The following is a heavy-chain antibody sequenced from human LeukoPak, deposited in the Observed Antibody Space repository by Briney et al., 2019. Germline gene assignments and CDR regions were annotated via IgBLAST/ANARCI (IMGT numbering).Heavy chain of an antibody. J-gene: IGHJ6*03. D-gene: IGHD3-3*01. CDR3: ARDLNDFWSGYLYYYYYMDV. V-gene: IGHV3-7*01. CDR2: IKEDGSQK. Sequence: GGSLRLSCAASGFTFSTCWMSWVRQAPGKGLEWVANIKEDGSQKYYVDSVKGRFTISRDNAKNSLYLQMNSLRAEDTAVYYCARDLNDFWSGYLYYYYYMDVWGKGTTVTVSS. CDR1: GFTFSTCW.